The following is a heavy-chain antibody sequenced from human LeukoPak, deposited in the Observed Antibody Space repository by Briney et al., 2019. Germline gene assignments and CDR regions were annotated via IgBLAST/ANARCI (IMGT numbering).Heavy chain of an antibody. CDR3: ARGVQSSLYYYYYYYMDV. CDR2: INSDGGST. Sequence: GGSLRLSCAASVFTFSTYWMHWVRQAPGKGLVWVSGINSDGGSTSYADSVKGRFTISRDNAKNALYLQINSLRAEDTAVYYCARGVQSSLYYYYYYYMDVWGKGTTVTVSS. CDR1: VFTFSTYW. J-gene: IGHJ6*03. V-gene: IGHV3-74*01. D-gene: IGHD1-1*01.